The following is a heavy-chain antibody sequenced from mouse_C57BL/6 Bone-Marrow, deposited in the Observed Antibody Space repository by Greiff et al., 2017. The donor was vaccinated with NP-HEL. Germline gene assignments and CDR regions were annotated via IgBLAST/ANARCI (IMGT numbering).Heavy chain of an antibody. Sequence: QVQLQQPGPGLVQPSQSLSITCTVSGFSLTSYGVHWVRQSPGKGLEWLGVIWRGGSTDYNAAFMSRLSITKDNSKSQVFFKMNSLQADDTAIYXCAKFYYGSSYRYFDVWGTGTTVTVSS. D-gene: IGHD1-1*01. J-gene: IGHJ1*03. CDR1: GFSLTSYG. V-gene: IGHV2-5*01. CDR2: IWRGGST. CDR3: AKFYYGSSYRYFDV.